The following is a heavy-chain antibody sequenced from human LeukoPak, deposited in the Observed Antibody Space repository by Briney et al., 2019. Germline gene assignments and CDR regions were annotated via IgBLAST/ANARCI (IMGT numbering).Heavy chain of an antibody. V-gene: IGHV3-53*01. J-gene: IGHJ3*02. D-gene: IGHD3-22*01. Sequence: GGSLRLSCAVSGFTFGNYDMTWVRQAPGKGLEWVSVIYSGGSTYYADSVKGRFTISRDNSKNTLYLQMNSLRAEDTAVYYCARLPMYYYDSSGSSSDAFDIWGQGTMVTVSS. CDR1: GFTFGNYD. CDR3: ARLPMYYYDSSGSSSDAFDI. CDR2: IYSGGST.